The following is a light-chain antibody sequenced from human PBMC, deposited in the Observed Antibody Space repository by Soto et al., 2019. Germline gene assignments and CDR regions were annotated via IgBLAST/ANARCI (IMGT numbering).Light chain of an antibody. V-gene: IGKV3-15*01. CDR2: GAS. CDR1: QSISNN. CDR3: QQYSTWPPYT. Sequence: EMVMTQSPATLSVSPGERATLSCRASQSISNNLAWYQQKPGQAPRLLIYGASTRATGIPARFSGSGSGTEFTLTISSLQSEDLAVYYCQQYSTWPPYTFGQGTKLEIK. J-gene: IGKJ2*01.